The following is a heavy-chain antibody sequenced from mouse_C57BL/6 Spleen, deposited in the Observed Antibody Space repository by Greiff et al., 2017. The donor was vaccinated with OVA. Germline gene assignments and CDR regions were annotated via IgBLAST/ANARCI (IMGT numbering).Heavy chain of an antibody. D-gene: IGHD4-1*01. J-gene: IGHJ1*03. Sequence: EVKLMESGGGLVQPKGSLKLSCAASGFSFNTYAMNWVRQAPGKGLEWVARIRSKSNNYATYYADSVKDRFTISRDDSESMLYLQMNNLKTEDTAMYYCVRQLGPYWYFDVWGTGTTVTVSS. V-gene: IGHV10-1*01. CDR1: GFSFNTYA. CDR2: IRSKSNNYAT. CDR3: VRQLGPYWYFDV.